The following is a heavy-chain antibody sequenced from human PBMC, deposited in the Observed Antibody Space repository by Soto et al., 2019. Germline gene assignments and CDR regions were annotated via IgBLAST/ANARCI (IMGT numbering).Heavy chain of an antibody. J-gene: IGHJ1*01. Sequence: QVQLVQSGAEVKKPGASVKVSCKASGYTFTSYDINWVRQATGQGLEWMGWMNPNSGNTGYAQKFKGRVTRTRNTSVRTAYMEMSSLRSEEMSVYECARDMVGVVVDWGLGTLVTVS. CDR2: MNPNSGNT. D-gene: IGHD3-10*01. CDR1: GYTFTSYD. V-gene: IGHV1-8*01. CDR3: ARDMVGVVVD.